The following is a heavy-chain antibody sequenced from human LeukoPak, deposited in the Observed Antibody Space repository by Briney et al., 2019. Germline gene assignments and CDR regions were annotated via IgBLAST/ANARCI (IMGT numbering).Heavy chain of an antibody. V-gene: IGHV4-4*07. CDR1: GGSISGYF. Sequence: PSETLSLTCTVSGGSISGYFWTWLRQPAGKGLEWIGRMYSTGSNNYNPSLKSRVTMSLDTSKNHFSLNLTSVTAADTAVYYCAREPTSGREPTSGRPLDYWGQGTLVTVSS. J-gene: IGHJ4*02. CDR2: MYSTGSN. D-gene: IGHD5-12*01. CDR3: AREPTSGREPTSGRPLDY.